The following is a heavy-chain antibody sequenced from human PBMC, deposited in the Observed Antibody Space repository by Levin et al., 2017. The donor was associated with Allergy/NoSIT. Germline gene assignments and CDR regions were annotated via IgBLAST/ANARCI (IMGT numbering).Heavy chain of an antibody. CDR3: ARVEGGRFGELSYPDAFDS. Sequence: SETLSLTCTVSGGSISSYYWSWIRQPPGKGLEWIGYIYYSGSTNYNPSLKRRVTISVDTSKNQFSLKLSSVTAADTAVYYCARVEGGRFGELSYPDAFDSWGQGTMVTVSA. D-gene: IGHD3-10*01. CDR2: IYYSGST. J-gene: IGHJ3*02. V-gene: IGHV4-59*01. CDR1: GGSISSYY.